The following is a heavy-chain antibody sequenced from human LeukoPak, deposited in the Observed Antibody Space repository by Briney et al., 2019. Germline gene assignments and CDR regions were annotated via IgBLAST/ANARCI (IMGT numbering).Heavy chain of an antibody. CDR1: GYTFTHYY. D-gene: IGHD1-14*01. CDR3: AREIPESYYFDY. Sequence: ASVKVSCKASGYTFTHYYIHWLRQAPGQGLEWMGIIKLGGSTTTYTQKIQYTQKFQDRVTMTWDTSTSTAYMDLSNLRSEDAAVYYCAREIPESYYFDYWGQGTLVTVSS. V-gene: IGHV1-46*03. CDR2: IKLGGSTT. J-gene: IGHJ4*02.